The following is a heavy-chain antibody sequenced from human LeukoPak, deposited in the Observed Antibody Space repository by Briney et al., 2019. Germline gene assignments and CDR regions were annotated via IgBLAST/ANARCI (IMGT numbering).Heavy chain of an antibody. CDR2: INPNSGGT. CDR3: ARGIGAQFTIFGVVTRAYYYMDV. V-gene: IGHV1-2*02. D-gene: IGHD3-3*01. J-gene: IGHJ6*03. Sequence: GASVKVSCKASGYTFTGYYMHWVRQAPGQGLEWMGWINPNSGGTNYAQKFQGRVTITRNTSISTAYMELSSLRSEDTAVYYCARGIGAQFTIFGVVTRAYYYMDVWGKGTTVTVSS. CDR1: GYTFTGYY.